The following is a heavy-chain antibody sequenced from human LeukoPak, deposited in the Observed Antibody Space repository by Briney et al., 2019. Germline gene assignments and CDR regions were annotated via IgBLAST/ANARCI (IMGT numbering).Heavy chain of an antibody. J-gene: IGHJ5*02. D-gene: IGHD3-22*01. CDR2: MNPNSGNT. CDR1: GYTFTSYD. Sequence: ASVKVSCKASGYTFTSYDINWVRQATGQGLEWMGWMNPNSGNTGYAQKFQGRVTMTRNTSISTAYMELSGLRSEDTAVYYCARVSSNYYDSSGYRWNWFDPWGQGTLVTVSS. V-gene: IGHV1-8*01. CDR3: ARVSSNYYDSSGYRWNWFDP.